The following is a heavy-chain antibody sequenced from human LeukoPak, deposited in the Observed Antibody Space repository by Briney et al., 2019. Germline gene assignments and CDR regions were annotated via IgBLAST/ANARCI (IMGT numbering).Heavy chain of an antibody. J-gene: IGHJ4*02. V-gene: IGHV3-23*01. D-gene: IGHD5-18*01. Sequence: PGRSLRLSCAASEFTFSSYAMSWVRQAPGKGLEWVSAISGSGGSTYYADSVKGRFTISRDNSKNTLYLQMSSLRAEDTAVYYCAKDQAMVTTYWGQGTLVTVSS. CDR2: ISGSGGST. CDR1: EFTFSSYA. CDR3: AKDQAMVTTY.